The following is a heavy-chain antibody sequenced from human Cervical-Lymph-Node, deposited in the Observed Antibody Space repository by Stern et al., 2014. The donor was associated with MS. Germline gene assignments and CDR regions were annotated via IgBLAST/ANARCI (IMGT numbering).Heavy chain of an antibody. CDR3: TTLDRSYPDYYYGMDV. D-gene: IGHD1-26*01. J-gene: IGHJ6*02. CDR1: GFTFRNAC. V-gene: IGHV3-15*01. CDR2: IKSKTAGGTK. Sequence: EVQLVESGGGLVKPGGSLRLSCAASGFTFRNACMTWIRQAPGKGLEWVGRIKSKTAGGTKDYAAPVKGRFTISRDDSKNALYLQMNSLKTEDTAVYYCTTLDRSYPDYYYGMDVWGQGTTVTVSS.